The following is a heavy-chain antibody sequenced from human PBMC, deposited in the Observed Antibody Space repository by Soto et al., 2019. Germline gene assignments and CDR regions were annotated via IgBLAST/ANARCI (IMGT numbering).Heavy chain of an antibody. Sequence: SETLSLTCTVSGGSISSGGYYWSWIRQHPGKGLEWIGYIYYSGSTYYNPSLKSRVTISVDTSKNQFSLKLSSVTAADTAVYYCARGSGGSGSYYKFWGQGTLVTVSS. D-gene: IGHD3-10*01. CDR3: ARGSGGSGSYYKF. J-gene: IGHJ4*02. V-gene: IGHV4-31*03. CDR1: GGSISSGGYY. CDR2: IYYSGST.